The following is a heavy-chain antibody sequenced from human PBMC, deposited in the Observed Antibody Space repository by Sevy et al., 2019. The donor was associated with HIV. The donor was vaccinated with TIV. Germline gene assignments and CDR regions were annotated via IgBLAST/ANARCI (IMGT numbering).Heavy chain of an antibody. D-gene: IGHD4-17*01. CDR2: ISYDGSDK. V-gene: IGHV3-30-3*01. Sequence: GGSLRLSCVASGFAFSNYYAMHWVRQAPGKGPEWVALISYDGSDKYYADSVKGRFTISRDNFKNTLFLQMNSLTTEDTAVYYCARPRANYVDHYFFYAMDVWGQGTTVTVSS. CDR3: ARPRANYVDHYFFYAMDV. CDR1: GFAFSNYYA. J-gene: IGHJ6*02.